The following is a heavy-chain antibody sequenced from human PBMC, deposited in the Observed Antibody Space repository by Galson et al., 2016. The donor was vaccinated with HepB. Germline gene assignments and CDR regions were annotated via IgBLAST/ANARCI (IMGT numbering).Heavy chain of an antibody. V-gene: IGHV3-74*01. Sequence: SLRLSCAATGLSFSFSWMHWVRQAPGKGLEWVSRINNDGSSTNYADSVKGRFTISRDNAKNTVFLQMNSLRVEDTAVYYCASATIYYYDSSGNTPPGDYYYAMDVWGQGTTVTVSS. CDR1: GLSFSFSW. CDR3: ASATIYYYDSSGNTPPGDYYYAMDV. D-gene: IGHD3-22*01. CDR2: INNDGSST. J-gene: IGHJ6*02.